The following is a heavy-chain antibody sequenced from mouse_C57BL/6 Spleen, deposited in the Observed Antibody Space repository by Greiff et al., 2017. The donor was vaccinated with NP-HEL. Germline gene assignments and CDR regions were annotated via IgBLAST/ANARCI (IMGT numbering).Heavy chain of an antibody. V-gene: IGHV1-69*01. J-gene: IGHJ3*01. CDR3: ARLGYDYDGFAD. CDR1: GYTFTSYW. D-gene: IGHD2-4*01. CDR2: IDPSDSYT. Sequence: QVQLQQSGAELVMPGASVKLSCKASGYTFTSYWMHWVKQRPGQGLEWIGEIDPSDSYTNYNQKFKGKSTLTVDKSSSTAYMQLSSLTSEDSAVYYCARLGYDYDGFADWGQGTLVTVSA.